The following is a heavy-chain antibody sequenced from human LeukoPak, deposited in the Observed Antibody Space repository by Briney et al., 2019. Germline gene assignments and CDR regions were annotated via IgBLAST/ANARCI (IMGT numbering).Heavy chain of an antibody. D-gene: IGHD3-22*01. Sequence: SETLSLTCAVYGGSFSGYYWSWIRQPPGKGLEWIGEINHSGSTNYNPSLKSRVTISVDTSKNQFYLKLRSVTAADTAVYYCARGRSPLRYYESRGYYRVPEYFQHGGQSTLVTVPS. CDR2: INHSGST. CDR3: ARGRSPLRYYESRGYYRVPEYFQH. CDR1: GGSFSGYY. J-gene: IGHJ1*01. V-gene: IGHV4-34*01.